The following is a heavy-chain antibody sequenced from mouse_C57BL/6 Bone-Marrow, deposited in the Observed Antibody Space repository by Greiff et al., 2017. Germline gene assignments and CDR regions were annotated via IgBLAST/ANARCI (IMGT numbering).Heavy chain of an antibody. J-gene: IGHJ2*01. CDR3: ASSFYFDY. V-gene: IGHV5-4*01. Sequence: EVHLVESGGGLVKPGGSLKLSCAASGFTFSSYAMSWVRQTPEKRLEWVATICHGGSYTYYPDNVKGRFTISGDNAQNNLYLQMSQLTSEDTAMYYVASSFYFDYWGQGTTLTVSS. CDR1: GFTFSSYA. CDR2: ICHGGSYT.